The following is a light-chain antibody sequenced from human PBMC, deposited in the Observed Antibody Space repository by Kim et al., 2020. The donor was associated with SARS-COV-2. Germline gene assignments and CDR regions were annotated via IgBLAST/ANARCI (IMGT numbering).Light chain of an antibody. CDR3: QQANSFPFT. J-gene: IGKJ2*01. CDR2: AAS. CDR1: QVIYSW. V-gene: IGKV1-12*01. Sequence: ASVGDRVTITCRASQVIYSWLAWYQQKPGKAPKLLIYAASSLQSGVPSRFSGSRSGTDFTLTISSLQPEDFATYYCQQANSFPFTFGQGTKVDIK.